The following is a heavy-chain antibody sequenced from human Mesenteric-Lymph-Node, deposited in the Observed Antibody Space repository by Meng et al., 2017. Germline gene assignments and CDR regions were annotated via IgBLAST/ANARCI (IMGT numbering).Heavy chain of an antibody. D-gene: IGHD3-22*01. J-gene: IGHJ1*01. CDR2: ISAYNGNT. CDR1: GYTFTISA. Sequence: QVQLVQSGSELKKPGASVKVSCKASGYTFTISAMNWVRQAPGQGLERMGWISAYNGNTNYAQNLQGRVTMTTDTSTSTAFMELRSLTSDDTAVYYCARDRVLDYYDPSRKGYFQHWGQGTLVTVSS. V-gene: IGHV1-18*01. CDR3: ARDRVLDYYDPSRKGYFQH.